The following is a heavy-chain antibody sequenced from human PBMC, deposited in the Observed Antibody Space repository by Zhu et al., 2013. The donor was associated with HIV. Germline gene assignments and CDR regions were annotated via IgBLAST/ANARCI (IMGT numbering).Heavy chain of an antibody. V-gene: IGHV1-8*01. CDR1: GDTLRNSD. Sequence: QDQLVQSGAAVEELGATLRVSCRASGDTLRNSDVHWVRQAPGQGLEWMGWMNTNSGNSGYHQRFQDKITMTWDTFRTTAYLEVTSLTSADTAVYFCARAAPKKCDKRRCYWGTENLWGQGTKVTVSS. CDR3: ARAAPKKCDKRRCYWGTENL. J-gene: IGHJ3*01. CDR2: MNTNSGNS. D-gene: IGHD2-15*01.